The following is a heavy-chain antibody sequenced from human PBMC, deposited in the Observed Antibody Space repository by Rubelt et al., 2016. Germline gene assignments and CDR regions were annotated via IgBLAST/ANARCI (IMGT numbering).Heavy chain of an antibody. D-gene: IGHD6-6*01. J-gene: IGHJ3*02. Sequence: QVQLQESAPGLVKPSQTLSLTCTVSGGSISSGGYYWTWIRQHPGKGLEWIGYIYYSGSTYYNPSLKSRVTISVDTSKNQFSLKVYSVTAADTAVYYCARGWAWTARKDAFDIWGQGTMVTVSS. CDR1: GGSISSGGYY. V-gene: IGHV4-31*03. CDR3: ARGWAWTARKDAFDI. CDR2: IYYSGST.